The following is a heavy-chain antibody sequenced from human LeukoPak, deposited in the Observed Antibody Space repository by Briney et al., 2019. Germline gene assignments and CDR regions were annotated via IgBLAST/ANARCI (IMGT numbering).Heavy chain of an antibody. J-gene: IGHJ4*02. CDR3: ARVPYSSGWYDGSDY. D-gene: IGHD6-19*01. Sequence: GASVKVSCKASGGTFSSYAVSWVRQAPGQGLEWMGGIIPIFGTANYAQKFQGRVTITADESTSTAYMELSSLRSEDTAVYYCARVPYSSGWYDGSDYWGQGTLVTVSS. CDR1: GGTFSSYA. V-gene: IGHV1-69*13. CDR2: IIPIFGTA.